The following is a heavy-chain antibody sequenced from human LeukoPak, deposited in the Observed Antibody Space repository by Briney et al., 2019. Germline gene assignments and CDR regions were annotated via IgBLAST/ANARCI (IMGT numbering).Heavy chain of an antibody. CDR1: GFAFSRNA. CDR2: IGGSGGRT. Sequence: PGGSLRLSCAASGFAFSRNAMSWVRQAPGKGLEWVSSIGGSGGRTYYADSVKGRFTISRDTSKNTLYLQMNSLRAEDAAVYYCAKYRGYGDSYESWGQGTLVTVSS. D-gene: IGHD5-12*01. CDR3: AKYRGYGDSYES. V-gene: IGHV3-23*01. J-gene: IGHJ5*02.